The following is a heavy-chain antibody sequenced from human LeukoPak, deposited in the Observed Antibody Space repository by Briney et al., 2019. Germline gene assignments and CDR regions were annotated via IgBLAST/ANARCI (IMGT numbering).Heavy chain of an antibody. CDR1: GGTFSSYA. D-gene: IGHD2-15*01. Sequence: SVKVSCKASGGTFSSYAISWVRQAPGQGLEWMGGTIPIFGTANYAQKFQGRVTITTDESTSTACMELSSLRSEDTAVYYCARICSGGSCYKDFDYWGQGTLVTVSS. J-gene: IGHJ4*02. CDR3: ARICSGGSCYKDFDY. V-gene: IGHV1-69*05. CDR2: TIPIFGTA.